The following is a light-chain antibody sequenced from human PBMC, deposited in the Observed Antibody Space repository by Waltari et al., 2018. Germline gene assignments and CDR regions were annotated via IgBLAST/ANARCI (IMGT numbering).Light chain of an antibody. CDR1: QSVRSID. J-gene: IGKJ2*01. V-gene: IGKV3-20*01. CDR2: GAS. CDR3: QQYGSSPQT. Sequence: EIVLTQSPGTLSLSPGERATLSCRASQSVRSIDLAWYQPTPGQAPRLLIYGASSRATGIPDRFSGSGSGTDFTLTISRLEPEDFAVYSCQQYGSSPQTFGQGTKLEIK.